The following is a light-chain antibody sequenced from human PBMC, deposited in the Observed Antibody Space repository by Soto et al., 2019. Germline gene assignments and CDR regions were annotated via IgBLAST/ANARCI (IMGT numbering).Light chain of an antibody. J-gene: IGKJ5*01. CDR2: DAY. V-gene: IGKV3-11*01. CDR3: QQRSNWGVT. Sequence: EIVLTQSPATLSLSPGERATLSCRASQSVSSYLAWYQQKPGQAPMLLIYDAYNRATGIPARFSGSGSVTDVTLTSSSLEPEDFAVYYWQQRSNWGVTFGQGTRLEIK. CDR1: QSVSSY.